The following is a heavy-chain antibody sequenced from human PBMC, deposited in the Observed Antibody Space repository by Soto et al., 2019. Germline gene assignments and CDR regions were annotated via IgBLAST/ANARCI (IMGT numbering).Heavy chain of an antibody. CDR2: IIPIFGTS. Sequence: QVQLVQSGAEVKKPGSSVKVSCKASGGTFSSYAISWVRQAPGQGLEWMGGIIPIFGTSNYAQQFQGRVTVTAAESTSTAYMELSSLRSEDTAVYYCAREKGMATILLGMDVWGQGTTVTVSS. J-gene: IGHJ6*02. D-gene: IGHD5-12*01. CDR1: GGTFSSYA. V-gene: IGHV1-69*12. CDR3: AREKGMATILLGMDV.